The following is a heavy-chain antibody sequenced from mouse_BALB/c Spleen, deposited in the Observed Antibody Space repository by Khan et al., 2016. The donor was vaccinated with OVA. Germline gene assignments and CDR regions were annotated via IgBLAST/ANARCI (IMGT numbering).Heavy chain of an antibody. CDR1: GYSFTGYY. J-gene: IGHJ1*01. CDR3: AVYGGYFDV. D-gene: IGHD1-2*01. Sequence: VQLQQSGPDLVKPGASVKISCKVSGYSFTGYYIHWVKQSLGKSLVWSGRVIPNNGGTNSNQKFKGKAILTVDKSSNTVFMEFRSLTSEDSAFYSCAVYGGYFDVWGAGTTLTVSS. V-gene: IGHV1-18*01. CDR2: VIPNNGGT.